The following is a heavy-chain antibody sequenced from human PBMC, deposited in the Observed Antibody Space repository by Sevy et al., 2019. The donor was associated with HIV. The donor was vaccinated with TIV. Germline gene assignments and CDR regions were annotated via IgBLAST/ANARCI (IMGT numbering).Heavy chain of an antibody. CDR1: GGTFSSYA. V-gene: IGHV1-69*13. D-gene: IGHD3-10*01. J-gene: IGHJ4*02. CDR2: IIPIFGTA. CDR3: ASSPSSMVRGVAFDY. Sequence: ASVKVSCKASGGTFSSYAISWVRQAPGQGLEWMGGIIPIFGTANYAQKFQGRVTITADESTSTAYMELSSLRSEDTAVYYCASSPSSMVRGVAFDYWGQGTLVTVSS.